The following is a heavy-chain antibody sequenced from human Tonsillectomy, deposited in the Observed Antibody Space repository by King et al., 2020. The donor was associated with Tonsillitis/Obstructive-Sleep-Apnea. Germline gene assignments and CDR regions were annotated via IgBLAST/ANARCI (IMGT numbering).Heavy chain of an antibody. CDR1: GFTFSSYS. CDR2: ISSSSSYI. V-gene: IGHV3-21*01. Sequence: VQLVESGGGLVKPWGALRLSCAACGFTFSSYSMNWVRQSPGKGLEWGSSISSSSSYIYYADSVKGRFTISRDNAKNSLDLQMNSLRAEDTAVYYCARDTKGYCSSTSCYAFDYWGQGTLVTVSS. J-gene: IGHJ4*02. D-gene: IGHD2-2*01. CDR3: ARDTKGYCSSTSCYAFDY.